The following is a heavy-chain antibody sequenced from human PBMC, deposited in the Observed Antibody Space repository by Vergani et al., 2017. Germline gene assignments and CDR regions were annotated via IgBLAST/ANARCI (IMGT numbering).Heavy chain of an antibody. CDR3: AMGRYSSSIHYYYYGMDV. CDR2: INSDGSST. J-gene: IGHJ6*02. CDR1: GFSFSSYA. Sequence: EVQLLESGGGLVQPGGSLRLSCAASGFSFSSYAMSWVRQAPGKGLEWVSRINSDGSSTSYADSVKGRFTISRDNAKNTLYLQMNSLRAEDTAVYYCAMGRYSSSIHYYYYGMDVWGQGTTVTVSS. D-gene: IGHD6-13*01. V-gene: IGHV3-74*02.